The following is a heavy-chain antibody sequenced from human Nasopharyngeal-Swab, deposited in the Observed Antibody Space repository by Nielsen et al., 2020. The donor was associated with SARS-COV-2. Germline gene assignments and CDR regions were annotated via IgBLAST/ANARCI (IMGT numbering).Heavy chain of an antibody. CDR2: INHSGST. J-gene: IGHJ4*02. V-gene: IGHV4-34*01. CDR3: ARGFHPRHYYDSSGSSLDY. D-gene: IGHD3-22*01. Sequence: SETLSLTCAVYGGSFSGCYWSWIRQPPGKGLEWIGEINHSGSTNYNPSLKSRVTISVDTSKNQFSLKLSSVTAADTAVYYCARGFHPRHYYDSSGSSLDYWGQGTLVTVSS. CDR1: GGSFSGCY.